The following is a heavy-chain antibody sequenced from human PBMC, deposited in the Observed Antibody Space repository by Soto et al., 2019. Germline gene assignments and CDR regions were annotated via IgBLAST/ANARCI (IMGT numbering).Heavy chain of an antibody. V-gene: IGHV3-23*01. CDR3: AKDLRRAYHYDSSGYPDAFDI. CDR2: ISGSGGST. D-gene: IGHD3-22*01. J-gene: IGHJ3*02. Sequence: GGSLRLSCAASGFTFSSYAMSWVRQAPGKGLEWVSAISGSGGSTYYADSVKGRFTISRDNSKNTLYLQMNSLRAEDTAVYYCAKDLRRAYHYDSSGYPDAFDIWGQGTMVTVSS. CDR1: GFTFSSYA.